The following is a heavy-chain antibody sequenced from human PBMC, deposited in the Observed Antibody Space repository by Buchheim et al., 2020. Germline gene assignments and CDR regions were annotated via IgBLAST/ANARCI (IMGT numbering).Heavy chain of an antibody. J-gene: IGHJ5*02. CDR3: VRVGHYDILTGYPGWFDP. Sequence: QVQLVESGGGLVKPGGSLRLSCAASGFTFSDHYMSWIRQAQGKGREWISYIGTSSSFKNYADSVKGRFTISRDNAKNSLYLQMNSLRAEDTAVYYCVRVGHYDILTGYPGWFDPWGQGTL. D-gene: IGHD3-9*01. V-gene: IGHV3-11*06. CDR2: IGTSSSFK. CDR1: GFTFSDHY.